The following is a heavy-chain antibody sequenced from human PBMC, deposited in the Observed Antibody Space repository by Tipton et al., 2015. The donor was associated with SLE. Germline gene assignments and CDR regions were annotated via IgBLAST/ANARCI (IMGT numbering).Heavy chain of an antibody. V-gene: IGHV4-4*07. D-gene: IGHD1-26*01. J-gene: IGHJ4*02. CDR2: VYSSGST. CDR3: ARGGGSYYDY. CDR1: GGSISGYY. Sequence: TLSLTCTVSGGSISGYYWSWIRQPAGKGLEWIGRVYSSGSTIYNPSIKGRITLSLDTSKNQFYLRVNSVTAADTAVYYCARGGGSYYDYWGQGTPVTVSS.